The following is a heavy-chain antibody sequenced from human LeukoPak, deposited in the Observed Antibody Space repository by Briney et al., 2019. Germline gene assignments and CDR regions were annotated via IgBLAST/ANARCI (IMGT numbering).Heavy chain of an antibody. CDR2: IYYSGST. CDR3: ARGGVDTWDY. Sequence: SETLSLTCTVPGGSISSYYWSWIRQPPGKGLEWIGYIYYSGSTNYNPSLKSRVTISVDTSKNQFSLKLSSVTAADTAVYYCARGGVDTWDYWGQGTLVTVSS. CDR1: GGSISSYY. V-gene: IGHV4-59*01. D-gene: IGHD5-18*01. J-gene: IGHJ4*02.